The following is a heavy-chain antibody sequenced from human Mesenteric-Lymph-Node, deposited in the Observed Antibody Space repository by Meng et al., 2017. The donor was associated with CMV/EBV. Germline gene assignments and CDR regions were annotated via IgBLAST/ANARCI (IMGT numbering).Heavy chain of an antibody. V-gene: IGHV3-7*01. D-gene: IGHD4-17*01. CDR1: GFAFRSYW. J-gene: IGHJ4*02. CDR2: IKQDGSEK. CDR3: ASEDYVVE. Sequence: GGSLRLSCAASGFAFRSYWMSWVRQAPGKGLEWVANIKQDGSEKYYVDSVKGRFTISRDNAKNSLYLQMNSLRAEDTAVYYCASEDYVVEWGQGTLVTVSS.